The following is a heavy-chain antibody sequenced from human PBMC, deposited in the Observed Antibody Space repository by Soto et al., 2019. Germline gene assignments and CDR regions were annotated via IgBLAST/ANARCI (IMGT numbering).Heavy chain of an antibody. CDR2: ISAYTDDP. V-gene: IGHV1-18*01. Sequence: QGQLVQSGAEVKKPGASVKVSCTASGNTFTNFGVTWVRQAPGQGLEWMGWISAYTDDPNYAQKFQGRATMIIDTSTSTAYLDLRSLTSDDTAVYYCARVIPGAEAWFDPWGQGTLVTVSS. D-gene: IGHD2-2*01. CDR3: ARVIPGAEAWFDP. J-gene: IGHJ5*02. CDR1: GNTFTNFG.